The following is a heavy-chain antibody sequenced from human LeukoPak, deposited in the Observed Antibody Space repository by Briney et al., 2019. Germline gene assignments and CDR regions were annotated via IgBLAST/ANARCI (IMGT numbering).Heavy chain of an antibody. CDR2: INGDGSST. CDR3: ARVRTQLSSLDS. V-gene: IGHV3-74*01. J-gene: IGHJ4*02. CDR1: GFTFSSYW. Sequence: GESLRLSCAASGFTFSSYWMHWVRQAPGKGLVWVSRINGDGSSTNYADSVKGRFTISRDNAKKTLYLQLNSLRAEDTAVYYCARVRTQLSSLDSWGQGTLVTVSA. D-gene: IGHD6-13*01.